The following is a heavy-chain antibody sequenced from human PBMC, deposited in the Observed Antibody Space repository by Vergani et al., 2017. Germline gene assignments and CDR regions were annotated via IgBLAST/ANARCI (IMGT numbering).Heavy chain of an antibody. CDR2: INHSGST. D-gene: IGHD6-13*01. CDR1: GGSFSGYY. J-gene: IGHJ4*02. Sequence: QVQLQQWGAGLLKPSETLSLTCAVYGGSFSGYYWSWIRQPPGKGLEWIGEINHSGSTNYNPSLKSRVTISVDTSKNQFSLKLSSVTAADTAVYYCARDPRYSRPFDYWGQGTLVTVSS. V-gene: IGHV4-34*01. CDR3: ARDPRYSRPFDY.